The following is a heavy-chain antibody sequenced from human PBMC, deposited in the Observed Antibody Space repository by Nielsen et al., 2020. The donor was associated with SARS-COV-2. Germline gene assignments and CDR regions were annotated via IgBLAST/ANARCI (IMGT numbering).Heavy chain of an antibody. CDR3: AKDIEQWLLVDGYRRFDP. CDR2: ISWNSGSI. CDR1: GFTFDDYA. Sequence: GGSLRLSCAASGFTFDDYAMHWVRQAPGKGLEWVSGISWNSGSIGYADSVKGRFTISRDNAKNSLYLQMNSLRAEDTALYYCAKDIEQWLLVDGYRRFDPWGQGTLVTASS. D-gene: IGHD6-19*01. V-gene: IGHV3-9*01. J-gene: IGHJ5*02.